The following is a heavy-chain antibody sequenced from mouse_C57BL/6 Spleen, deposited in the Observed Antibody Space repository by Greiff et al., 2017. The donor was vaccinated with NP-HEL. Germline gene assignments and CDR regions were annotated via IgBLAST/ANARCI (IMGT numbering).Heavy chain of an antibody. V-gene: IGHV1-80*01. J-gene: IGHJ3*01. CDR1: GYAFSSYW. CDR3: ARWEGTTD. D-gene: IGHD1-1*01. CDR2: IYPGDGDT. Sequence: VMLVESGAELVKPGASVKISCKASGYAFSSYWMNWVKQRPGKGLEWIGQIYPGDGDTNYNGKCKGEATLTADKSSSTAYMQLSSLTSEDSAVYFCARWEGTTDWGQGTLVTVSA.